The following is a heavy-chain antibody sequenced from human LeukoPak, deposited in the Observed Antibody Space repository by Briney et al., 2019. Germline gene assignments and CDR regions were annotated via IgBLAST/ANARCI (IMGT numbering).Heavy chain of an antibody. CDR3: TREGLAGATSEDAFDI. J-gene: IGHJ3*02. D-gene: IGHD1-1*01. CDR1: GITSSTYL. Sequence: GGSLRLSCAASGITSSTYLMHWRRAPRGEGLVGFSRIYADGTTTTYADSVKGRFTISRDNAKETLYLQMNSLRAEDTAVYYCTREGLAGATSEDAFDIWGQGTLVTVSS. V-gene: IGHV3-74*03. CDR2: IYADGTTT.